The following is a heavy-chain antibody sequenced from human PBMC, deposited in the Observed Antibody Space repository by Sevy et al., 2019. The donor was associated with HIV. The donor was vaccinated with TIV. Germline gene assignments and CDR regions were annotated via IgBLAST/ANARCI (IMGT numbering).Heavy chain of an antibody. CDR3: ITDPAYRGYDEEVINYYFYGMDV. J-gene: IGHJ6*02. D-gene: IGHD5-12*01. CDR1: GFTFSSAW. CDR2: IKSEFDGGAI. V-gene: IGHV3-15*01. Sequence: GGSLRLSCTASGFTFSSAWMSWVRQAPGKGLEWVGRIKSEFDGGAIDYAAPVKGRFSISREDSKTTVYLQMNSLKTDDTAVYYCITDPAYRGYDEEVINYYFYGMDVWGQETTVTVSS.